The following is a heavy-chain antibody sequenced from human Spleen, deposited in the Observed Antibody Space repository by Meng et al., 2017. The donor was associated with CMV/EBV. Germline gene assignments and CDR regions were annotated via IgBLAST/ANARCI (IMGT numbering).Heavy chain of an antibody. D-gene: IGHD1/OR15-1a*01. V-gene: IGHV7-4-1*02. J-gene: IGHJ4*02. CDR1: GYTFTTYG. CDR3: AEGTRNSADY. CDR2: INTNTGNP. Sequence: QVQLVQSGSEVKKPGASVKVSCRASGYTFTTYGMNWVRQAPGQGLEWMGWINTNTGNPTYAQGFTGRFVFSLDTSVTTAYLQISSLKAEDTAVYYCAEGTRNSADYWGQGTLVTVSS.